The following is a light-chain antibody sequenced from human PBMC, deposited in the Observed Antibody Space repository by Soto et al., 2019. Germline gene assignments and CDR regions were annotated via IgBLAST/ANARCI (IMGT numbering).Light chain of an antibody. J-gene: IGKJ3*01. CDR1: QGISSY. Sequence: AIRMTQSPSSFSASTGDRVTITCRASQGISSYLAWYQQKPGKAPKLLIYAASTLQSGVPSRFSGSGSGTDFTLTISCLQSEDFALYHCLQRSAWPLTFGPGTKVDIK. CDR3: LQRSAWPLT. V-gene: IGKV1-8*01. CDR2: AAS.